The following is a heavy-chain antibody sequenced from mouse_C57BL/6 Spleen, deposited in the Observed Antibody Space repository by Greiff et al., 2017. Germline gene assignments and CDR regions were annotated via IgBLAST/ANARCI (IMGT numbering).Heavy chain of an antibody. Sequence: VQLQQSGAELVKPGASVKLSCKASGYTFTSYWMQWVKQRPGQGLEWIGEIDPSDSYTNYNQKFKGKATLTVDTSSSTAYMQLSSLTSEDSAVYYCARGYYGSSYAMDYWGQGTSVTVSS. V-gene: IGHV1-50*01. CDR1: GYTFTSYW. CDR2: IDPSDSYT. J-gene: IGHJ4*01. CDR3: ARGYYGSSYAMDY. D-gene: IGHD1-1*01.